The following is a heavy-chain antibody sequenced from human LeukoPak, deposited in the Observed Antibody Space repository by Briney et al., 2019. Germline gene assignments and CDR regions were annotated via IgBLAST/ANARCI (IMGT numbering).Heavy chain of an antibody. V-gene: IGHV3-73*01. CDR2: IRSKANSYAT. Sequence: GGSLRLSCAASGFTFSGSAMHWVRQASGKGLEWVGRIRSKANSYATAYAASVKGRFTISRDDSKNTAYLQMNSLKTEDTAVYYCTSPAWYSSGWYEGAFDIWGQGTMVTVSS. J-gene: IGHJ3*02. CDR1: GFTFSGSA. D-gene: IGHD6-19*01. CDR3: TSPAWYSSGWYEGAFDI.